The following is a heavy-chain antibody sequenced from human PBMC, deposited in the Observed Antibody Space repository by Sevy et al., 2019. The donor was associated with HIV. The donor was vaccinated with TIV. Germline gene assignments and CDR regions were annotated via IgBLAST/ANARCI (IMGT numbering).Heavy chain of an antibody. CDR1: GFTFSDYS. Sequence: GGSLRLSCAASGFTFSDYSMRWVRQAPGKGLEWVATISYDGSNKHYADSVKGRFTLSRDNSKNSLFLQMNSLRAEDTAVYYCALERLSSNVAEYFQNWGQRTLVTVSS. CDR3: ALERLSSNVAEYFQN. J-gene: IGHJ1*01. D-gene: IGHD1-1*01. CDR2: ISYDGSNK. V-gene: IGHV3-30-3*01.